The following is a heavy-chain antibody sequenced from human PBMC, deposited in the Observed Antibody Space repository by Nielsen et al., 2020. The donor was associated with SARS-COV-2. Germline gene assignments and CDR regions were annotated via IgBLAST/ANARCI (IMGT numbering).Heavy chain of an antibody. CDR2: ISWNSGSI. Sequence: SRKISCAASGFTFDDYAMHWVRQAPGKGLEWVSGISWNSGSIGYADSVKGRFTISRDNAKNSLYLQMNRLRAEDTALYYCANFGDYSDYWGQGTLVTVSS. J-gene: IGHJ4*02. CDR3: ANFGDYSDY. D-gene: IGHD3-3*01. CDR1: GFTFDDYA. V-gene: IGHV3-9*01.